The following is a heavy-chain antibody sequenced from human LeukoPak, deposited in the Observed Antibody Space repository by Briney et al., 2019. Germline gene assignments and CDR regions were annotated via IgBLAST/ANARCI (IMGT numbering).Heavy chain of an antibody. D-gene: IGHD3-10*01. J-gene: IGHJ4*02. V-gene: IGHV3-74*01. Sequence: SGGSLRPSCAASGFTFGTYWMHWVRQAPRKGLVWVSHINNDGSYTSYADSVKGRFTISRDNAKNTLYLQMNSLRAEDTAVYYCARDGSLVRGIMYDYWGQGTLVTVPS. CDR3: ARDGSLVRGIMYDY. CDR2: INNDGSYT. CDR1: GFTFGTYW.